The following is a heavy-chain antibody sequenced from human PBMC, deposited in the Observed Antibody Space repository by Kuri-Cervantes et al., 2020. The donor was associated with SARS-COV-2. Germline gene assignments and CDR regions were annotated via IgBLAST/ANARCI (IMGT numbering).Heavy chain of an antibody. CDR1: GGSFSDYS. CDR2: INHSGRS. D-gene: IGHD3-22*01. Sequence: SETLSLTCAVYGGSFSDYSWSWIRQPPGKGLEWIGEINHSGRSDYNPSLKSRVTISVDTSKNQFSLKLTSVTAADTAVYYCARGKAEITMIVVVITRGSYYFDYWGQGSLVTVSS. J-gene: IGHJ4*02. V-gene: IGHV4-34*01. CDR3: ARGKAEITMIVVVITRGSYYFDY.